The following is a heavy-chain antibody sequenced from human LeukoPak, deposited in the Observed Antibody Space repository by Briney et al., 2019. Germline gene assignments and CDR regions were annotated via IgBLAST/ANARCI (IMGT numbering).Heavy chain of an antibody. CDR2: IFPIFGTA. V-gene: IGHV1-69*05. Sequence: SVKVSCKASGGTFSSYAISWVRQAPGQGLEWMGGIFPIFGTANYAQKFQGRVTITTDESTSTAYMELSSLRSEDTAVYYCARDMIFRGYYPPDAFDIWGQGTMVTVSS. D-gene: IGHD3-22*01. CDR3: ARDMIFRGYYPPDAFDI. CDR1: GGTFSSYA. J-gene: IGHJ3*02.